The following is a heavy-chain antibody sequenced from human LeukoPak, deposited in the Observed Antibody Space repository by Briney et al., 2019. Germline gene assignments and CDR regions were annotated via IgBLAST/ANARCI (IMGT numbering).Heavy chain of an antibody. CDR1: GASINNSPYY. J-gene: IGHJ4*02. CDR2: MHYSGAT. D-gene: IGHD1-26*01. Sequence: PSETLSLTCTVSGASINNSPYYWARIRQPPGKELEWIVSMHYSGATYYNPSPKSRVTISIDTSKNQFSLRLTSVTAADTAVFYCARNDRGRPADYWGQGTLVTVSS. V-gene: IGHV4-39*01. CDR3: ARNDRGRPADY.